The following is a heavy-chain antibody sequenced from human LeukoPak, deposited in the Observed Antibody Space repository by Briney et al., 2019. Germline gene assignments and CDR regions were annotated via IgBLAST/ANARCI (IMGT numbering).Heavy chain of an antibody. CDR2: IYYSGTT. CDR3: ARHRGSSSGFDP. J-gene: IGHJ5*02. CDR1: GVSIYSNNYY. V-gene: IGHV4-39*01. D-gene: IGHD6-6*01. Sequence: PSETLSLTCTVSGVSIYSNNYYWGWIRQPPGKGLEWIENIYYSGTTYYNLSLKSRVTMSVDTSKNQFSLKLRSVTAADTAVYYCARHRGSSSGFDPWGQGTLVTISS.